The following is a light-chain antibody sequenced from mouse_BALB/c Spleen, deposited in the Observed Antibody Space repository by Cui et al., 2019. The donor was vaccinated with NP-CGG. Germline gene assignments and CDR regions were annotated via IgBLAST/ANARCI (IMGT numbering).Light chain of an antibody. CDR2: GTN. CDR1: TGAVTTTNY. Sequence: AFVLQESTPTTSPGETVTLTCRSSTGAVTTTNYANWVQEKPDHLFTGLIGGTNNRVPGVPARFSGSLIGDKAALTITGAQTEDEAIYFCALWYSNHWVFGGGTKLTVL. J-gene: IGLJ1*01. V-gene: IGLV1*01. CDR3: ALWYSNHWV.